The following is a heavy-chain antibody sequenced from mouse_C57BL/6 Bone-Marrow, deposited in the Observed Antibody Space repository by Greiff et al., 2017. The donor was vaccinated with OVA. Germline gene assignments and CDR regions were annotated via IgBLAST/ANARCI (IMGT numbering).Heavy chain of an antibody. CDR1: GYTFTSYW. D-gene: IGHD2-5*01. J-gene: IGHJ2*01. V-gene: IGHV1-69*01. Sequence: VKLQQPGAELVMPGASVKLSCKASGYTFTSYWMHWVKQRPGQGLEWIGEIDPSDSYTNYNQKFKGKSTLTVDKSSSTAYMQLSSLTSEDSAVYYCARGGIYSNYPYYFDYWGQGTTLTVSS. CDR2: IDPSDSYT. CDR3: ARGGIYSNYPYYFDY.